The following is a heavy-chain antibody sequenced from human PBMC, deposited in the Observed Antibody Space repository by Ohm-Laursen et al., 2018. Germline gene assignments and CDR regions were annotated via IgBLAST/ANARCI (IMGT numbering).Heavy chain of an antibody. Sequence: GSSVKVSCKASGYTFTGYYMHWVRQAPGQGLEWMGWINPNSGGTNYAQKFQGRVTMTRDTSISTAYMELSRLRSGDTAVYYCARSTTYYGSGRFDYWGQGTLVTVSS. CDR2: INPNSGGT. CDR1: GYTFTGYY. J-gene: IGHJ4*02. CDR3: ARSTTYYGSGRFDY. V-gene: IGHV1-2*02. D-gene: IGHD3-10*01.